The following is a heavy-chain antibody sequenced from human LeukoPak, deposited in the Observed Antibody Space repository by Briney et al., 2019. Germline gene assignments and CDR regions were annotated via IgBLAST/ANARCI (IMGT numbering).Heavy chain of an antibody. V-gene: IGHV1-69*13. Sequence: ASVKVSCKASGGTFSSYAISWVRQAPGQGLEWMGGIIPIFGTANYAQKFQGRVTITADESTSTAYMELSSLRSEDTAVYYCARAYHHGRLFDYWGQGTLVTVSS. CDR3: ARAYHHGRLFDY. CDR1: GGTFSSYA. J-gene: IGHJ4*02. CDR2: IIPIFGTA.